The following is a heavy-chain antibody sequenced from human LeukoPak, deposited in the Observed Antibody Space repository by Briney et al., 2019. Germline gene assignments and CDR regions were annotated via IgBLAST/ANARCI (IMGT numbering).Heavy chain of an antibody. CDR2: ISSSSSYI. D-gene: IGHD2-15*01. Sequence: GGSLRLSCAASGFTFSSYSMNWVRQAPGKGLEWVSSISSSSSYIYYADSVKGRFTISRDNAKNSLYLQMNSLRAEDTAVYYCARDLGYCSGGSCPLDYWGQGTLVTVSS. V-gene: IGHV3-21*01. CDR3: ARDLGYCSGGSCPLDY. J-gene: IGHJ4*02. CDR1: GFTFSSYS.